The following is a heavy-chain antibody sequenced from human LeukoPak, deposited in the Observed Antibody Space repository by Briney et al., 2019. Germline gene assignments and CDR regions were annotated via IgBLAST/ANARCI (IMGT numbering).Heavy chain of an antibody. V-gene: IGHV3-23*01. CDR1: GFSLSSYA. CDR3: ATLPYYYDSSGSYYFDY. Sequence: GGSLRLSCAAPGFSLSSYAMSWVRQAPGKGLEWVSAISSTDAGTYHADSVRGRFTISRDSSKNTLYLQMNSLRVEDTAVYYCATLPYYYDSSGSYYFDYWGQGTLVTVSS. J-gene: IGHJ4*02. D-gene: IGHD3-22*01. CDR2: ISSTDAGT.